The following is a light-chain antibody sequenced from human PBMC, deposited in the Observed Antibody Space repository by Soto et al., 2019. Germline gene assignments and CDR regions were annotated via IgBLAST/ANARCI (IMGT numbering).Light chain of an antibody. J-gene: IGLJ1*01. CDR3: CSFAGSYSYV. CDR1: SSDVGRYDY. Sequence: QSVLTQPRSVSASPGQSVTISCTGTSSDVGRYDYVSWYQQHPGKAPKLIVYDVTERPSGVPDRFSGSKSGNTASLTISGLQAEDEADYSCCSFAGSYSYVFGTGTKVNVL. V-gene: IGLV2-11*01. CDR2: DVT.